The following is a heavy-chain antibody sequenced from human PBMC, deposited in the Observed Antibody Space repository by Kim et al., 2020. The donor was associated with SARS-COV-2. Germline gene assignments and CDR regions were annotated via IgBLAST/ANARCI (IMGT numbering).Heavy chain of an antibody. V-gene: IGHV4-59*08. CDR1: GGSISSYY. CDR3: ARRSDSSDHFDY. CDR2: IYYSGST. D-gene: IGHD6-19*01. Sequence: SETLSLTCTVSGGSISSYYWSWIRQPPGRGLEWIGYIYYSGSTNYNPSLKSRVTVSVDTSKNQFSLKLSSVTAADTAVYYCARRSDSSDHFDYWGQGTLVTVPS. J-gene: IGHJ4*02.